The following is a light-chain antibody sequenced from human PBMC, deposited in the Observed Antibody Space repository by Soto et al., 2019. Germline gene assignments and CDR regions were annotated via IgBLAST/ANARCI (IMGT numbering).Light chain of an antibody. V-gene: IGLV1-44*01. CDR1: SSNIGRNT. J-gene: IGLJ1*01. CDR2: RNN. CDR3: AAWDDSLNGPV. Sequence: QSVLTQPPSASGTPGQRVTISCSESSSNIGRNTVSWYQQLPGTAPKLLIYRNNQRPSWVPDRFSGSKSGTSASLAISGLQSEDEADYYCAAWDDSLNGPVFGTGTKVTVL.